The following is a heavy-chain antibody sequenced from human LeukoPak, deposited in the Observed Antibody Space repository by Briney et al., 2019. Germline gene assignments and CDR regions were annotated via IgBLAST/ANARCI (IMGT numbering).Heavy chain of an antibody. CDR1: GGSFSGYY. CDR2: INHSGST. Sequence: PSETLSLTCAVYGGSFSGYYWSWIRQPPGKGLEWIGEINHSGSTNYNPSPKSRVTISVDTSKNQFSLKLSSVTAADTAVYYCARDRSGSYSLDYWGQGTLVTVSS. J-gene: IGHJ4*02. V-gene: IGHV4-34*01. D-gene: IGHD3-10*01. CDR3: ARDRSGSYSLDY.